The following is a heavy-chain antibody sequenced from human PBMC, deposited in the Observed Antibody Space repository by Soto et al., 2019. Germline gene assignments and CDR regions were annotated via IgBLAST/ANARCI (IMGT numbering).Heavy chain of an antibody. Sequence: EVQLVESGGGLVQPGGSLTLSCAASGFTFSTSWMSWVRQAPGQGLEWVAELNPDGSVRSYVYAVQGRVTISRDNAKNSLYLEMNSLRVEDTAVYYCASDPYFGAIDYWGQGTLVTVSS. D-gene: IGHD3-16*01. CDR1: GFTFSTSW. CDR2: LNPDGSVR. CDR3: ASDPYFGAIDY. J-gene: IGHJ4*02. V-gene: IGHV3-7*01.